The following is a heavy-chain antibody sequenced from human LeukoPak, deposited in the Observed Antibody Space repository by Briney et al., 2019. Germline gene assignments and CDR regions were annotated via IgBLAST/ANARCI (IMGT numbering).Heavy chain of an antibody. Sequence: PSETLSLTCTVSGGSISSYYWSWIRQPPGKGLEWIGYIYYSGSTNYNPSLKSRVTISVDTSKNQFSLKLSSVTAADTAVYYCARARGSSSWYDYWGQGTLVTVSS. CDR1: GGSISSYY. V-gene: IGHV4-59*01. CDR3: ARARGSSSWYDY. CDR2: IYYSGST. J-gene: IGHJ4*02. D-gene: IGHD6-13*01.